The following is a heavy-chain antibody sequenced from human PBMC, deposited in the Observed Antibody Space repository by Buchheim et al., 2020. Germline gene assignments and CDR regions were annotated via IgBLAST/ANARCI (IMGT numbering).Heavy chain of an antibody. J-gene: IGHJ4*02. D-gene: IGHD3-3*02. CDR3: ARPRGRYLAFDYFDY. V-gene: IGHV3-33*01. Sequence: QVQLVESGGGVVQPGRSLRLSCAASGFTFSSYGMHWVRQAPGKGLEWVAVIWYDGSNKYYADSVKGRFTISRDNSKNTLYLQMNSLRAEDTAVYYCARPRGRYLAFDYFDYWGQGTL. CDR2: IWYDGSNK. CDR1: GFTFSSYG.